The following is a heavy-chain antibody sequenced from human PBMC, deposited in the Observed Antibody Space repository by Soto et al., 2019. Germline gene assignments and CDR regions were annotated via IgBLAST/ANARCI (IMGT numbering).Heavy chain of an antibody. V-gene: IGHV4-59*01. CDR3: ARTRYGTYYFDY. CDR1: GGSISSYY. CDR2: IYYSGST. J-gene: IGHJ4*02. Sequence: PSETLSLTCTVSGGSISSYYWSWIRQPPGKGLEWIGYIYYSGSTNYNPSLKSRVTISVDTSKNQFSLKLSSVTAADTAVYYCARTRYGTYYFDYWGQGTLVTVSS. D-gene: IGHD6-13*01.